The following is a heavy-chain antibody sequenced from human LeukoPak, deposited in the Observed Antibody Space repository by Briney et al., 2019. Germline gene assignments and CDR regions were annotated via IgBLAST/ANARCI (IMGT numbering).Heavy chain of an antibody. J-gene: IGHJ6*03. V-gene: IGHV4-39*07. CDR2: IYYSGST. D-gene: IGHD5-12*01. Sequence: SETLSLTCTVSGGSISSSSYYWGWIRQPPGKGLEWIGSIYYSGSTYYNPSLKSRVTISVDTSKNQFSLKLSSVTAADTAVYYCARGLRHYYYNMDVWGKGTTVTVSS. CDR3: ARGLRHYYYNMDV. CDR1: GGSISSSSYY.